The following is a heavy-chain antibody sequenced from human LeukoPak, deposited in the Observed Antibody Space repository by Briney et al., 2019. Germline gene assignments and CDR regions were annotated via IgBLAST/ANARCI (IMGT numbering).Heavy chain of an antibody. CDR2: ISSSSSYI. CDR3: AREWTTASFDY. J-gene: IGHJ4*02. CDR1: GFTFSSYS. D-gene: IGHD1-1*01. V-gene: IGHV3-21*01. Sequence: GGSLRLSCAASGFTFSSYSMNWVRQAPGKGLEWVSSISSSSSYIYYADSVKGRFTISRDNSKNTLYLQMNSLRAEDTAVYYCAREWTTASFDYWGQGTLVTVSS.